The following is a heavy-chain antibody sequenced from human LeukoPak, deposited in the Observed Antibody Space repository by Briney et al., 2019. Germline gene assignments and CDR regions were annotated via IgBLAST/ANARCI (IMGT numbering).Heavy chain of an antibody. D-gene: IGHD3-3*01. J-gene: IGHJ4*02. CDR1: GFTFSSYS. CDR2: IRGDSTET. Sequence: GGSLRLSCEGSGFTFSSYSMIWARQAPGKRLEWVSSIRGDSTETRHADSLMGRFTISRDNAKKSLYLQMNSLRAEDTAVYYCARGHFGVVLDYWGQGTLVTVSS. V-gene: IGHV3-21*01. CDR3: ARGHFGVVLDY.